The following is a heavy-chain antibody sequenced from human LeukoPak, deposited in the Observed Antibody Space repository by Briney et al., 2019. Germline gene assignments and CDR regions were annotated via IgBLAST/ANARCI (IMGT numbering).Heavy chain of an antibody. CDR2: ISSSSRTI. V-gene: IGHV3-48*04. D-gene: IGHD3-10*01. J-gene: IGHJ4*02. CDR1: GFTFSSYN. CDR3: ARDRAFIWFGGPGYFDY. Sequence: PGGSLRLSCAASGFTFSSYNMNWVRQAPGKGLEWVSYISSSSRTIYYADSVKGRFTISRDNAKNSLYLQMNSLRAEDTAVYYCARDRAFIWFGGPGYFDYWGQGTLVTVSS.